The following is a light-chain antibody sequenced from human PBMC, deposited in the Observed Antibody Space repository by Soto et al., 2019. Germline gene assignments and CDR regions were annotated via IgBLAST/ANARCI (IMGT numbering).Light chain of an antibody. CDR2: DVT. CDR1: SRDVGTFNS. Sequence: QSVLTQPRSVSGFPGQSVTLSCTGTSRDVGTFNSVSWYQQRPGKAPQLIIYDVTKRPSGVPDRFSGSKSGNTASLTISGLRAADESEYFCCSYSGSSTWVFGGGTKLTVL. V-gene: IGLV2-11*01. J-gene: IGLJ2*01. CDR3: CSYSGSSTWV.